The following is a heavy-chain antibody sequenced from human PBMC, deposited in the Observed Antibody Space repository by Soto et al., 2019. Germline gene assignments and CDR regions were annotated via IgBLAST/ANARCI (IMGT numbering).Heavy chain of an antibody. CDR2: IRSKAYGGTT. D-gene: IGHD3-10*01. CDR3: TRGTGLLWFGESTPWFDP. Sequence: RSLILYCTSSVFTFGDYDMSWFRQAPGKGLEPVGFIRSKAYGGTTEYAASVKGRFTISRDDSKSIAYLQMNSLKTEDTAVYYCTRGTGLLWFGESTPWFDPWGQGTLVTVSS. J-gene: IGHJ5*02. V-gene: IGHV3-49*03. CDR1: VFTFGDYD.